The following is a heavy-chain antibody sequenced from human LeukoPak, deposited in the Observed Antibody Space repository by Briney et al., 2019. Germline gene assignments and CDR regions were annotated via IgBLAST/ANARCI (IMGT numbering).Heavy chain of an antibody. J-gene: IGHJ5*02. CDR3: ARGTALRFLEWLSYNWFDP. Sequence: PGGSLRLSCAASGFTFSSYAMHWVRQAPGKGLEWVAVISYDGSNKYYADSVKGRFTISRDNSKNTLYLQMNSLRAEDTAVYYCARGTALRFLEWLSYNWFDPWGQGTLVTVSS. CDR1: GFTFSSYA. CDR2: ISYDGSNK. V-gene: IGHV3-30*04. D-gene: IGHD3-3*01.